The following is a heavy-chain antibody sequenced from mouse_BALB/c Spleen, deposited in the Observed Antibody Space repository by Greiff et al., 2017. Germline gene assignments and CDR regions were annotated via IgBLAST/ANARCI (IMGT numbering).Heavy chain of an antibody. Sequence: VKLQQSGAELMKPGASVKISCKATGYTFSSYWIEWVKQRPGHGLEWIGEILPGSGSTNYNEKFKGKATFTADTSSNTAYMQLSSLTSEDSAVYYCAREGGNYEAWFAYWGQGTLVTVSA. D-gene: IGHD2-1*01. V-gene: IGHV1-9*01. J-gene: IGHJ3*01. CDR3: AREGGNYEAWFAY. CDR2: ILPGSGST. CDR1: GYTFSSYW.